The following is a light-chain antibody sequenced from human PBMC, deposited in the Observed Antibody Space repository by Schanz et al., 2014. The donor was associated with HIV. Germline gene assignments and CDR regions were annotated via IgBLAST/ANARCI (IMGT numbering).Light chain of an antibody. Sequence: EIVLTQSPGTLSLSPGERATLSCRASQSVSSSYLAWYQQKPGQAPRLLIYGASNRATGIPDRFSGSGSGTDFTLTISRLEPADFAVYYCQQYGSSPPTFGQGTKVEIK. CDR1: QSVSSSY. V-gene: IGKV3-20*01. CDR2: GAS. J-gene: IGKJ1*01. CDR3: QQYGSSPPT.